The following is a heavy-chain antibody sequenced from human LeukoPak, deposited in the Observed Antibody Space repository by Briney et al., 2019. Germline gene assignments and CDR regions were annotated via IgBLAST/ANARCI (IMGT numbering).Heavy chain of an antibody. J-gene: IGHJ4*02. D-gene: IGHD6-19*01. V-gene: IGHV6-1*01. CDR3: GRYTTGWYVDC. CDR1: GDSVSSYSAA. CDR2: TYYRSKWYA. Sequence: SQTLSLTCAISGDSVSSYSAAWNWIRQSPSRGLEWLGRTYYRSKWYADYAVSVRSRISINPDTSKNQFSLHLNAVAPEDTAVYYCGRYTTGWYVDCWGQGTLVTVSS.